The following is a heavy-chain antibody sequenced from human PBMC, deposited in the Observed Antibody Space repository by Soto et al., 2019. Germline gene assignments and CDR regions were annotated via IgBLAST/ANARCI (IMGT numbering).Heavy chain of an antibody. D-gene: IGHD6-13*01. CDR2: IWFDRSNK. CDR3: AHSSSWYYFDY. V-gene: IGHV3-33*01. CDR1: GFTFSSYG. Sequence: QVQLVESGGGVVQPGRSLRLSCAASGFTFSSYGMHWVRQPPGKGLEWVAVIWFDRSNKHYADSVKCRFTISRDNSKNTLYLQMNSLRAEDTAVYYCAHSSSWYYFDYWGQGTLVTVSS. J-gene: IGHJ4*02.